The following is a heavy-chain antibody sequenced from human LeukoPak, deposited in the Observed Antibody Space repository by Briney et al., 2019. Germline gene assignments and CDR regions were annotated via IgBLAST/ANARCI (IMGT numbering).Heavy chain of an antibody. CDR1: GGSFSGYY. CDR2: INHSGST. Sequence: PSETLSLTCAVYGGSFSGYYWSWIRQPPGKGLEWIGEINHSGSTNYNPSLKSRVTISVDTSKNQFSLKLSSVTAADTAVYYCAGGRWLQLSYFDYWGQGTLVTVSS. D-gene: IGHD5-24*01. J-gene: IGHJ4*02. V-gene: IGHV4-34*01. CDR3: AGGRWLQLSYFDY.